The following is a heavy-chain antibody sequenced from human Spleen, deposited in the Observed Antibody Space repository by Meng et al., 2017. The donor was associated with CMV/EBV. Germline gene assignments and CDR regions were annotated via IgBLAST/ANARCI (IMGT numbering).Heavy chain of an antibody. V-gene: IGHV3-21*01. CDR3: ARDLAPQSDYYDSSGYYYLPKGFDY. CDR2: ISSSSSYI. J-gene: IGHJ4*02. D-gene: IGHD3-22*01. Sequence: WVRQAPGKGLEWLSSISSSSSYIYHADSMKGRFTISRDNAKNSLYLQMNSLRAEDTAVYHCARDLAPQSDYYDSSGYYYLPKGFDYWGQGTLVTVSS.